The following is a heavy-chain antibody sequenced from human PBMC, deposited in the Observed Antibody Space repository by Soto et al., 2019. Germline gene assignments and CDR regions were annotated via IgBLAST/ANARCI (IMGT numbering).Heavy chain of an antibody. V-gene: IGHV3-21*01. J-gene: IGHJ4*02. Sequence: GGSLRLSCTASGFTFSAYNMYWVRQAPGKGLEWVSYMSSSGTYIYYADSVKGRFAVSRDNANNSLYLQMNSLRAEDAAVYYCARQLHFGDLPLGYWGQGTRVTVSS. CDR3: ARQLHFGDLPLGY. D-gene: IGHD3-10*01. CDR2: MSSSGTYI. CDR1: GFTFSAYN.